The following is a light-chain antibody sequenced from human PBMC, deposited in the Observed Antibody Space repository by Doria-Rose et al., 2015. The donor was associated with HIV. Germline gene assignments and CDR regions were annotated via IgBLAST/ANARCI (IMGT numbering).Light chain of an antibody. Sequence: EIVMTQSPGTLSLSPGERATLSCRASQRISSNYLAWYQQKPGQAPSLLIYDGSTRATGIPDRFSASGSGTDFTLTINRLEPEDFALYYCHQYGTSWTFGQGTKVEI. CDR1: QRISSNY. J-gene: IGKJ1*01. CDR2: DGS. V-gene: IGKV3-20*01. CDR3: HQYGTSWT.